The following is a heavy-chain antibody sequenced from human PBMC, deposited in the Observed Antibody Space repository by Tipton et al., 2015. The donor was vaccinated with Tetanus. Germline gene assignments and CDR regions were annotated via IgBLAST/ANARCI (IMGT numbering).Heavy chain of an antibody. J-gene: IGHJ4*02. CDR1: GFTFRNDY. V-gene: IGHV3-74*01. CDR2: INGDGSSL. CDR3: AREDGGPTLDYFDS. D-gene: IGHD3-16*01. Sequence: SLRLSCAASGFTFRNDYMHWVRQAPGKGLVWVSRINGDGSSLSHAGSVKGRFTLSRDNSQNTLYLQMNSLKVEDTAVYYCAREDGGPTLDYFDSWGQGALVIVSS.